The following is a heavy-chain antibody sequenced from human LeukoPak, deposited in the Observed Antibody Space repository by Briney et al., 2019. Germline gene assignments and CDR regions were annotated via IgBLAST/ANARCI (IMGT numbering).Heavy chain of an antibody. CDR1: GFTFSSYS. CDR3: ARGRLGYCSGGSCYPGY. V-gene: IGHV3-21*01. CDR2: ISSSSSYI. D-gene: IGHD2-15*01. J-gene: IGHJ4*02. Sequence: GGSLRLSCAASGFTFSSYSMNWVRQAPGKGLEWVSSISSSSSYIYYADSVKGRFTISRGNAKNSLYLQMNSLRAEDTAVYYCARGRLGYCSGGSCYPGYWGQGTLVTVSS.